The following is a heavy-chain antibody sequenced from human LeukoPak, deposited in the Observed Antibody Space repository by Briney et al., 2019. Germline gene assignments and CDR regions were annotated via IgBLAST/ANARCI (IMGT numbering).Heavy chain of an antibody. CDR1: GFTFSGYA. J-gene: IGHJ5*02. Sequence: GGSLRLSCAASGFTFSGYAMSWVRQAPGKGLEWVSGISGSGVSTYYVDSVKGRFTVSRDNSKNMLHLRMSSLRAEDTALYYCARQIPGSGQGFDPWGQGILVTVSS. CDR2: ISGSGVST. CDR3: ARQIPGSGQGFDP. D-gene: IGHD3-10*01. V-gene: IGHV3-23*01.